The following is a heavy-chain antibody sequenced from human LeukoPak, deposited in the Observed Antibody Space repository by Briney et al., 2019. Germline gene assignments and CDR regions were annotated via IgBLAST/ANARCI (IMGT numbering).Heavy chain of an antibody. D-gene: IGHD4/OR15-4a*01. CDR2: INWNGGST. Sequence: GALRLSCAASGFAFDDYGMSWVRQAPGKGLEWVSGINWNGGSTGYADSVKGRFTISRDNAKNSLYLQMNSLRAEDTALYYCARGAAGRRGFDYWGQGTLVTVSS. J-gene: IGHJ4*02. V-gene: IGHV3-20*04. CDR3: ARGAAGRRGFDY. CDR1: GFAFDDYG.